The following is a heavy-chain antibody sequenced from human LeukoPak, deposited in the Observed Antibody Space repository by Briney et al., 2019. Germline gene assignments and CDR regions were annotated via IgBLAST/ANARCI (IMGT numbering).Heavy chain of an antibody. J-gene: IGHJ3*02. V-gene: IGHV3-21*01. CDR2: ISSSSSYI. D-gene: IGHD2-8*02. CDR3: ARQVLGAFDI. CDR1: GFTFSSYS. Sequence: GGSLRLSCTASGFTFSSYSMNWVRQAPGKGLEWVSSISSSSSYIYYADSVKGRFTISRDNAKNSLYPQMNSLRDEDTAVYYCARQVLGAFDIWGQGTMVTVSS.